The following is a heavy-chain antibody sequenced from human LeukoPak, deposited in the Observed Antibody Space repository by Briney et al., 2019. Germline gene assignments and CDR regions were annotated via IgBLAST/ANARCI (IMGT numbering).Heavy chain of an antibody. CDR1: GFTFTNYD. CDR2: ISISDGST. Sequence: GGSLRLSCAASGFTFTNYDMIWVRQAPGKGLEGVSGISISDGSTYYADSVKGRFTISRDSSKNTLYLQMNSLRADDTAVYYCARVYGGNSWDAFDIWGQGTVVTVSS. J-gene: IGHJ3*02. CDR3: ARVYGGNSWDAFDI. D-gene: IGHD4-23*01. V-gene: IGHV3-23*01.